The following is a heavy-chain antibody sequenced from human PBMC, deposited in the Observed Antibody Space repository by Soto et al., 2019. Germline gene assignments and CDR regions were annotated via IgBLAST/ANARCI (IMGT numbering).Heavy chain of an antibody. J-gene: IGHJ4*02. CDR2: VKPDGSEK. Sequence: LRLSCAASGFTFSAYWMSWVRQAPGKGLEWVAHVKPDGSEKYYVDSVKGRFAISRDNVENSLPLQMNGLRAEDTAVYCCVAWGDSSNFWSRGTLVTVSS. CDR3: VAWGDSSNF. CDR1: GFTFSAYW. D-gene: IGHD3-22*01. V-gene: IGHV3-7*01.